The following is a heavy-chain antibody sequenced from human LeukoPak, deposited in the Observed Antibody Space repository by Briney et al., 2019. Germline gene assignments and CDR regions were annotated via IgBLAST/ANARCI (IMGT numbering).Heavy chain of an antibody. CDR2: IYPGGST. J-gene: IGHJ3*02. Sequence: PGGSLRLSCAASGFTVSSNYMSWVRQAPGKGLEWVSVIYPGGSTYYADSVKGRFTIPRHNSENTLDLQMNSLRVEDTAVYYCARGPWAAAGGSIDGLDIWGQGTMVTVSS. CDR3: ARGPWAAAGGSIDGLDI. V-gene: IGHV3-53*04. D-gene: IGHD6-13*01. CDR1: GFTVSSNY.